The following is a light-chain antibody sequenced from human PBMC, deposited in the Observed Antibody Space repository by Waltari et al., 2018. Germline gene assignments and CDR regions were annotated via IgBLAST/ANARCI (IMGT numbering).Light chain of an antibody. CDR3: MQTKQFPWT. J-gene: IGKJ1*01. V-gene: IGKV2D-29*01. Sequence: DIVMTQTPVSLSVTPGQSASLSCKSSQRLLYTDGKSYFYWYLPKAGQPPQLLIYEISKRFSGVPDRFSGSGSGTDVTLKISRVEAEDVGVYYCMQTKQFPWTLGQGTKVEVK. CDR1: QRLLYTDGKSY. CDR2: EIS.